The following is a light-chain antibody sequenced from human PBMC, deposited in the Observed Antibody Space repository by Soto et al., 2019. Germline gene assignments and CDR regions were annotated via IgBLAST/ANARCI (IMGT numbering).Light chain of an antibody. CDR1: RDINTC. CDR2: AAS. V-gene: IGKV1-33*01. Sequence: DIQMTQSPSSLSASVGDSVSITCQASRDINTCLNWFQQKPGKAPKLLIYAASNLETGVPSRFSGSGSGSDFTFTLSSLHPEDMATYYCLQHGDLPFTFGPGTRVAVK. J-gene: IGKJ3*01. CDR3: LQHGDLPFT.